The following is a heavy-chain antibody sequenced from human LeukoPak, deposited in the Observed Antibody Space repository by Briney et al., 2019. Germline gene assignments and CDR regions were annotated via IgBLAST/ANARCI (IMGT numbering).Heavy chain of an antibody. CDR3: AKLIPNWFDP. J-gene: IGHJ5*02. Sequence: SETLSLTCAVYGGSLSGYYWSWIRQPPGKGLEWIGYIYYSGSTNYNPSLKSRVTISVDTSKNQFSLKLSSVTAADTAVYYCAKLIPNWFDPWGQGTLVTVSS. CDR1: GGSLSGYY. V-gene: IGHV4-59*01. D-gene: IGHD2-2*02. CDR2: IYYSGST.